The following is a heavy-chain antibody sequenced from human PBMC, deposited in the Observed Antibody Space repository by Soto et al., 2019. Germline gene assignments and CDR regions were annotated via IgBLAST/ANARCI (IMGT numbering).Heavy chain of an antibody. CDR1: GFTFSSYG. V-gene: IGHV3-33*06. CDR2: IWYDGSKK. D-gene: IGHD3-10*01. CDR3: AKDMVDF. J-gene: IGHJ4*02. Sequence: QVQLVESGVGVVQPGRSLRLSCVASGFTFSSYGMHWVRQAPGKGLEWVAIIWYDGSKKYYADSVKGRFTISRDNSKSTLYLQMNSLRAEDTAVYYCAKDMVDFWGQGTLVTVSS.